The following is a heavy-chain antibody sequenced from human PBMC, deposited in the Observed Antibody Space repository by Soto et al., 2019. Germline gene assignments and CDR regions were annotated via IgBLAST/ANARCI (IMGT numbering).Heavy chain of an antibody. CDR3: ARQFCNTTDCSMYLDN. V-gene: IGHV5-51*01. CDR1: GYDFTRNW. D-gene: IGHD4-17*01. J-gene: IGHJ6*02. CDR2: VYPRGSDT. Sequence: GESLKISCETSGYDFTRNWIGRVRQRPGKGLEWVGLVYPRGSDTRYSPSFRGHVSMSADESVRTAYLQWTSLEASDTAIYYCARQFCNTTDCSMYLDNWGPGTTVTVYS.